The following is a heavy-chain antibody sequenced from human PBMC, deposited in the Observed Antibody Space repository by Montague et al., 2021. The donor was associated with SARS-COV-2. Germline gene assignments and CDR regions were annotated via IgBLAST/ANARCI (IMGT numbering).Heavy chain of an antibody. Sequence: SETLSLTCSVSGSFFASSSFYWGWIRQPPGKGLEWLGNVFYTGTTSYNPSLKSRVTISMDTSKNQFSLNLRSMTGADTAVYYGARGGGGKNSPLYYGLDGWGQGTTVIVSS. CDR1: GSFFASSSFY. J-gene: IGHJ6*02. D-gene: IGHD2/OR15-2a*01. CDR3: ARGGGGKNSPLYYGLDG. V-gene: IGHV4-39*07. CDR2: VFYTGTT.